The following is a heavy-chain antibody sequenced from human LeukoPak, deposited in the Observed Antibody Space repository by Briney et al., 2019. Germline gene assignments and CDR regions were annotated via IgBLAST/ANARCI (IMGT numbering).Heavy chain of an antibody. J-gene: IGHJ4*02. CDR1: GYTFTGYY. D-gene: IGHD2-2*01. CDR3: APAGVYCSSTSCYFDY. Sequence: VSVKVSCKASGYTFTGYYMHWVRQAPGQGLEWMGWINPNSGGTNYAQKFQGRVTMTRDTSISTAYMELSRLRSDDTAVYYCAPAGVYCSSTSCYFDYWGQGTLVTVSS. CDR2: INPNSGGT. V-gene: IGHV1-2*02.